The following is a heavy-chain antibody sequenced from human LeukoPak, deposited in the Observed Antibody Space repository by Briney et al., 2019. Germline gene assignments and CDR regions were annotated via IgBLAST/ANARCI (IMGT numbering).Heavy chain of an antibody. V-gene: IGHV4-34*01. CDR3: ARGAGSAYGYVWGSYRNDWYFDL. CDR1: GGSFSGYY. J-gene: IGHJ2*01. D-gene: IGHD3-16*02. CDR2: INHSGST. Sequence: PSETLSLTCAVYGGSFSGYYWSWIRQPPGKGLEWIGEINHSGSTNYNPSLKSRVTISVDTSKNQFSLKLSSVTAADTAVYYCARGAGSAYGYVWGSYRNDWYFDLWGRGTLVTVSS.